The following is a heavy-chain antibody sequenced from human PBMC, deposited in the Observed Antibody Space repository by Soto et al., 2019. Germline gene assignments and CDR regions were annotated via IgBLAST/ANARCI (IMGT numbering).Heavy chain of an antibody. CDR1: GGTFSSYA. J-gene: IGHJ6*02. CDR3: ARDRDGDDPTGYYGMDV. CDR2: IIPIFGTA. Sequence: QVQLVQSGAEVKKPGSSVKVSCKASGGTFSSYAIGWVRQAPRQWLEWMGGIIPIFGTANYAQKFQGRVTITADESTSTAYMELSSLRSEDTAVYYCARDRDGDDPTGYYGMDVWGQGTTVTVSS. V-gene: IGHV1-69*12. D-gene: IGHD1-1*01.